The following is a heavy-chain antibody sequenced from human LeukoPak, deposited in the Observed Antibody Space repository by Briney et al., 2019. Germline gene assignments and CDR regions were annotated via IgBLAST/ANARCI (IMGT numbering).Heavy chain of an antibody. CDR2: INTSGGRT. Sequence: ASVKVSCKASGYTFTSYYMYWVRQAPGQGLEWMGIINTSGGRTTHARTFQGRVTMTRDTSTSTVYMELSSLRSEDTAVYSCARSYSSSSPFDYWGQGTLATVSS. CDR1: GYTFTSYY. V-gene: IGHV1-46*01. CDR3: ARSYSSSSPFDY. D-gene: IGHD6-6*01. J-gene: IGHJ4*02.